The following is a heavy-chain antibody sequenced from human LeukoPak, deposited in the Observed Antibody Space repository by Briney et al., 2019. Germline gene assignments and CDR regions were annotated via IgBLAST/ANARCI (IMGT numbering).Heavy chain of an antibody. D-gene: IGHD3-22*01. Sequence: SETLSLTCTVSGGSISSSSYYWGWIRQPPGKGLEWIGSIYYSGSTYYNPSLKSRVTISVDTSKNQFSLNLSSVTAADTAVYYCARLYYDSSGYYQSCYFDYWGQGTLVTVSS. CDR3: ARLYYDSSGYYQSCYFDY. J-gene: IGHJ4*02. CDR1: GGSISSSSYY. V-gene: IGHV4-39*01. CDR2: IYYSGST.